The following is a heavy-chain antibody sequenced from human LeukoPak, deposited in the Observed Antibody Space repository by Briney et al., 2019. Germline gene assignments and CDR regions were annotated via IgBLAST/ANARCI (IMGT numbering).Heavy chain of an antibody. CDR3: AKGPNTVVPTC. J-gene: IGHJ4*02. CDR1: GFTVSSNY. Sequence: GGSLRLSCAASGFTVSSNYMSWVRQAPGKGLEWVSVIYSGGSTYYADSVKGRFTISRDNSKNTLYLQMNSLRAEDTAVYYCAKGPNTVVPTCWGQGTLVTVSS. D-gene: IGHD5-12*01. V-gene: IGHV3-53*01. CDR2: IYSGGST.